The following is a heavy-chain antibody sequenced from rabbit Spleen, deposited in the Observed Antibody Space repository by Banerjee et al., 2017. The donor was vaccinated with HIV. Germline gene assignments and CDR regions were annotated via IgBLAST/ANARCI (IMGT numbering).Heavy chain of an antibody. Sequence: QEQLVESGGGLVKPGASLTLTCKASGFSFSNKAVMCWVRQAPGKGLEWIGCIYTGSANTYYANWAKGRFTISKTSSTTVTLQMTSLTAADTATYFCARDAGTSFSTYGMDLGGQGTLVTVS. CDR2: IYTGSANT. D-gene: IGHD4-2*01. V-gene: IGHV1S45*01. CDR3: ARDAGTSFSTYGMDL. CDR1: GFSFSNKAV. J-gene: IGHJ6*01.